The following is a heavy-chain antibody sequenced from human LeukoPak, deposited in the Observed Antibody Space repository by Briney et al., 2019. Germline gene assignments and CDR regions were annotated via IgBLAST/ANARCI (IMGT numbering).Heavy chain of an antibody. CDR2: INPGGSSI. D-gene: IGHD1-14*01. CDR1: VFTFSSYW. V-gene: IGHV3-74*01. CDR3: ARSNQADDY. Sequence: GGSLRLSCAASVFTFSSYWMHWVRQVPGRGVVWVARINPGGSSITYADSVKGRFTISRDNAKNTLYLQMDSLRAEDTGVYYCARSNQADDYWGQGTLVTVSS. J-gene: IGHJ4*02.